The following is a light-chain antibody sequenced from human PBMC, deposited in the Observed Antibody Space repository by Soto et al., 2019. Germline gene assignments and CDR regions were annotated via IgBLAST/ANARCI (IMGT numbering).Light chain of an antibody. Sequence: ETVMTQSPGTLSLSPGERSTLSLIASQTVSGSSLAWYQQIPGQAPRLLIFGASTRAAGFPDRFSGSGSGTDFTLTISRLEPEDFAVYYCQQYGSSPRTFGQGTKVDIK. CDR2: GAS. V-gene: IGKV3-20*01. J-gene: IGKJ1*01. CDR1: QTVSGSS. CDR3: QQYGSSPRT.